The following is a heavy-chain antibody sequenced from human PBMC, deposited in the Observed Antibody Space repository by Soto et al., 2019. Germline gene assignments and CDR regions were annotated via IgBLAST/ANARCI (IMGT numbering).Heavy chain of an antibody. D-gene: IGHD6-25*01. V-gene: IGHV3-74*01. CDR3: ARDRDSSGRGPRSSHGFYP. Sequence: ASAVMPRTCCMLLCRQAPEKEMVWVSRINSDGSSTSYADSVKGRFTISRDNAKNTLYLQMNSLRAEDTAVYYCARDRDSSGRGPRSSHGFYPSCQGT. CDR2: INSDGSST. CDR1: AVMPRTCC. J-gene: IGHJ5*02.